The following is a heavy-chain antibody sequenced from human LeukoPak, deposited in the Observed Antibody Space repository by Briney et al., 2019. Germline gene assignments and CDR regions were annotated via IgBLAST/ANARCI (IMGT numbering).Heavy chain of an antibody. CDR1: GFTFSDFW. D-gene: IGHD1-20*01. CDR2: IKQHGSET. Sequence: GGPLRLSCAASGFTFSDFWMSWVCQAPGKGLEWLANIKQHGSETYYVDSVRGRFTISRDDAKKSLYLQMNSLRGEDTAVYYCANSNWSPFDKWGQGTLVTVST. CDR3: ANSNWSPFDK. J-gene: IGHJ4*02. V-gene: IGHV3-7*01.